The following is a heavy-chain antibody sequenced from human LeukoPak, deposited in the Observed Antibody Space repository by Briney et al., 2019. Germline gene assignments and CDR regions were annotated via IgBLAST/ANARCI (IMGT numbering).Heavy chain of an antibody. CDR3: ARVRTGTSCYDY. J-gene: IGHJ4*02. Sequence: SQTLSLTCSVSGGSISSSESHWSWIRQHPGQGLEWIGYNSYNGDTSYCPSLRSRVVISLDTSKNQFSLKLTSVTAADTAVYYCARVRTGTSCYDYWGQGTRVTVSS. CDR2: NSYNGDT. V-gene: IGHV4-31*03. D-gene: IGHD2-2*01. CDR1: GGSISSSESH.